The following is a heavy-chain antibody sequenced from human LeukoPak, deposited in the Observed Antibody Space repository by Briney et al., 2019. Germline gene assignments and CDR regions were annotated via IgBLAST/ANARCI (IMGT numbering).Heavy chain of an antibody. D-gene: IGHD3-9*01. CDR3: AKDGSSLRYFDWLFQENWFDP. V-gene: IGHV3-30*18. Sequence: GGSLRLSCAASGFTFSSYGMHWVRQAPGKGLEWVAVISYGGSNKYYADSVKGRFTISRDNSKNTLYLQMNSLRAEDTAVYYCAKDGSSLRYFDWLFQENWFDPWGQGTLVTVSS. J-gene: IGHJ5*02. CDR2: ISYGGSNK. CDR1: GFTFSSYG.